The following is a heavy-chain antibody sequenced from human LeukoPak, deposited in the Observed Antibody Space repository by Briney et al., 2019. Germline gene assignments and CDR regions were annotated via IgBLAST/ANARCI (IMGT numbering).Heavy chain of an antibody. CDR1: GYTFTDYF. V-gene: IGHV1-2*02. J-gene: IGHJ4*02. Sequence: ASVKVSCKASGYTFTDYFFHWVRQAPGQGFEWMGWINPNSGGTKYAQKFQGRVTVTRDTSINTAYMELRSLRSDDMAVYYCTRRDTTMVSFDYWGQGTLVTVSS. CDR2: INPNSGGT. D-gene: IGHD5-18*01. CDR3: TRRDTTMVSFDY.